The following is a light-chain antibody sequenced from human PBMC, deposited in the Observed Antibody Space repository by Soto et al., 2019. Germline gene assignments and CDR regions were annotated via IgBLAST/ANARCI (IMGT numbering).Light chain of an antibody. CDR2: EVS. CDR1: SSDVGAHNF. V-gene: IGLV2-14*01. Sequence: QSALTQPASVSGSPGQAITISCSGSSSDVGAHNFVSWYQHHPGKAPKLMIYEVSNRPSGVSNRFSGSKSGNTASLTISGLQAEDEADYYYNSYTSSHTHVFGSGTKVTVL. J-gene: IGLJ1*01. CDR3: NSYTSSHTHV.